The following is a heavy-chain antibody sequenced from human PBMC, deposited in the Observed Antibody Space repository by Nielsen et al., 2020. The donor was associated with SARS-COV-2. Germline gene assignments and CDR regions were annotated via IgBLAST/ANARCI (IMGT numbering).Heavy chain of an antibody. CDR2: IRSKAYGGTT. Sequence: GGSLRLSCTASGFTFGDYAMSWVRQAPGKGLEWVGFIRSKAYGGTTEYAASVKGRFTISRDDSKSIAYLQMNSLKTEDTAVYYCTRVYYYDSSGYYRTVYYYYGMDVWGQGTTVTVSS. D-gene: IGHD3-22*01. CDR3: TRVYYYDSSGYYRTVYYYYGMDV. V-gene: IGHV3-49*04. CDR1: GFTFGDYA. J-gene: IGHJ6*02.